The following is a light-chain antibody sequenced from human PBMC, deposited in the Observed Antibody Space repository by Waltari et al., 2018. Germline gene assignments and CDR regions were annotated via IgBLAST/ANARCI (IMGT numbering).Light chain of an antibody. J-gene: IGKJ4*01. CDR1: QSVSYRSKPKNY. Sequence: DIVLTQSPDTLAVSLGERATINCKTSQSVSYRSKPKNYLAWYQQKPGQPPKFLIYWASTRDSGVPDRFIGSGSETDFTLTINSLQPEDFATYYCQQLNSYPPTFGGGTKVEIK. CDR2: WAS. V-gene: IGKV4-1*01. CDR3: QQLNSYPPT.